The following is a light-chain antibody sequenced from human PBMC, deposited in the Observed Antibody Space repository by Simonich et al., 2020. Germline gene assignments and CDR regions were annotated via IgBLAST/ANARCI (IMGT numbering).Light chain of an antibody. CDR1: PSVLYSSNNKNY. V-gene: IGKV4-1*01. Sequence: DIVMTQSPDSLPVSLGERATINCKSSPSVLYSSNNKNYLAWYQQKPGQPPKLLIYWASTRESGVPDRCSGSGSGTDFTLTISSLQAEDVAVYYCQQYYSTPWTFGQGTKVEIK. J-gene: IGKJ1*01. CDR2: WAS. CDR3: QQYYSTPWT.